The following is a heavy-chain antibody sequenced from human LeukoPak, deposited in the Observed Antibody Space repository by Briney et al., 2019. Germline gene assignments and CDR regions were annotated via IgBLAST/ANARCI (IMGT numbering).Heavy chain of an antibody. CDR1: GYTFTNYW. CDR3: ARGWNFDY. J-gene: IGHJ4*02. D-gene: IGHD6-19*01. CDR2: INPGDSDT. Sequence: GGALEISCKGSGYTFTNYWIGWVRQVPGKGLEWMGSINPGDSDTRYGPSFQGQVTISADKSISTTYLQWSSLKAADSAIYHCARGWNFDYWGQGTLVTVSS. V-gene: IGHV5-51*01.